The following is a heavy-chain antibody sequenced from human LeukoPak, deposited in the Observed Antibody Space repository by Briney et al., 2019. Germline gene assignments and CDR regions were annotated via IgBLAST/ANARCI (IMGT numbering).Heavy chain of an antibody. CDR2: INSDGSTT. J-gene: IGHJ4*02. D-gene: IGHD2-2*01. CDR3: ARRVVVAAAPYYFDY. V-gene: IGHV3-74*01. Sequence: GGSLRLSCAASGFTFSSYWMHWVRQGPGKGLVWVSRINSDGSTTNYADSVRGRFTISRDNAENTLYLQMNSLRVEDTAVYYCARRVVVAAAPYYFDYWGQGTLVTVSS. CDR1: GFTFSSYW.